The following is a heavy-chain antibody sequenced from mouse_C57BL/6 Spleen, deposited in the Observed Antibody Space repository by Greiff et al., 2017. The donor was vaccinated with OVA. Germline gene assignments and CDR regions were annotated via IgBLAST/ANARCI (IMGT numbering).Heavy chain of an antibody. V-gene: IGHV1-82*01. CDR1: GYAFSSSW. D-gene: IGHD1-1*01. J-gene: IGHJ1*03. CDR2: IYPGDGDT. Sequence: VQLQQSGPELVKPGASVKISCKASGYAFSSSWMNWVKQRPGKGLEWIGRIYPGDGDTNYNGKFKGKATLTADKSSSTAYMQLSSLTSEDSAVYFCARSTTVVPFDVWAQGPRSPSPQ. CDR3: ARSTTVVPFDV.